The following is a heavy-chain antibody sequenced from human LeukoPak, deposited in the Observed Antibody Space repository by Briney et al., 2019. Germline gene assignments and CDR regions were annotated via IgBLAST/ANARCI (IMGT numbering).Heavy chain of an antibody. V-gene: IGHV1-8*01. CDR3: ASRIAAAGRIPYYYYYYMDV. CDR2: MNPNTGNT. CDR1: GYTFSSYD. Sequence: ASVKVSCKASGYTFSSYDINWVRQATGQGLEWMGWMNPNTGNTGYAQNFQGRVTMTRNTSINTAYMELSSLRSEDTAVYYCASRIAAAGRIPYYYYYYMDVWGKGTTVTISS. J-gene: IGHJ6*03. D-gene: IGHD6-13*01.